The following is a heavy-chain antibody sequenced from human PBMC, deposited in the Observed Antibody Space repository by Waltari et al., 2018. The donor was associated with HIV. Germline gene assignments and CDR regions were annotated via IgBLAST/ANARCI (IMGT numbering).Heavy chain of an antibody. CDR2: LISSGGGT. Sequence: EVQLLGLGGGWVQAGGSLGLPCAASGFHFNSDAMSWVRQAPVKGLEWFATLISSGGGTYYADSVKGRFTISRDNSKNTLYMQMNSLRAEDTAVYYCAKVYGGKGFDYWGQGTLVTVSS. D-gene: IGHD4-17*01. CDR3: AKVYGGKGFDY. V-gene: IGHV3-23*01. J-gene: IGHJ4*02. CDR1: GFHFNSDA.